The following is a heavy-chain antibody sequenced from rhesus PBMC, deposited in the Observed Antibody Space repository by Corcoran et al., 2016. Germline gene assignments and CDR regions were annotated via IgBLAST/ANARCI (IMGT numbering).Heavy chain of an antibody. Sequence: QVQLQESGPGLVKPSETLSLTCSISGDSICGYFWTWIRPPPRKGLEWIGNSGGSTGITYYNASLKSRVSFSTDTSKNQFSLKLTSMTAADTAVYYCARFPGYYPNFDFWGQGILVTVSS. CDR1: GDSICGYF. V-gene: IGHV4-165*02. CDR2: SGGSTGIT. CDR3: ARFPGYYPNFDF. J-gene: IGHJ4*01. D-gene: IGHD3-28*01.